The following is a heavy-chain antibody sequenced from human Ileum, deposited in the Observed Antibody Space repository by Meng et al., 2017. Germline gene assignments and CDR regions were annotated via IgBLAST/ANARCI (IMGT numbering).Heavy chain of an antibody. V-gene: IGHV4-39*01. CDR1: GGSISSRTSY. D-gene: IGHD3-3*02. CDR2: FFYGGTT. J-gene: IGHJ4*02. CDR3: ARHGAFRSHLDD. Sequence: QLQLQESGPGLVKPSETLSLICSVSGGSISSRTSYWGWIRQPPGMGLEWIVSFFYGGTTYYNPSLESRVTTSVDTSKSQFSLNLKSVSAADTAVYFCARHGAFRSHLDDWGQGTLVTVSS.